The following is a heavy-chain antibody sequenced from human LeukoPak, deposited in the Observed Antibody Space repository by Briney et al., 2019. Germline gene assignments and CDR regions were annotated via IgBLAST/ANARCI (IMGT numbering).Heavy chain of an antibody. V-gene: IGHV1-8*03. Sequence: ASVKVSCKASGYTFTSYDINWVRQATGQGLEWMGWMNPNSGNTGYAQELQGRVTITRNTSISTAYMELSSLRSEDTAVYYCARGKAYYCDSSGYYSDYWGQGTLVTVSS. CDR3: ARGKAYYCDSSGYYSDY. CDR1: GYTFTSYD. CDR2: MNPNSGNT. D-gene: IGHD3-22*01. J-gene: IGHJ4*02.